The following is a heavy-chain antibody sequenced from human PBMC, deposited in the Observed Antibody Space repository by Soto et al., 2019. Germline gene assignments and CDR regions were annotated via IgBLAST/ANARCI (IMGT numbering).Heavy chain of an antibody. Sequence: GGSLRLSCAASGFTFSSYAMSWVRQAPGKGLEWVSAISGSGGSTYYADSVKGRFTISRDNSKNTLYLQMNSLRAEDTAVYYCAKDPTGYSSGWEPESVSFFGGNDAFDIWGQGTMVTVSS. CDR2: ISGSGGST. J-gene: IGHJ3*02. CDR3: AKDPTGYSSGWEPESVSFFGGNDAFDI. CDR1: GFTFSSYA. D-gene: IGHD6-19*01. V-gene: IGHV3-23*01.